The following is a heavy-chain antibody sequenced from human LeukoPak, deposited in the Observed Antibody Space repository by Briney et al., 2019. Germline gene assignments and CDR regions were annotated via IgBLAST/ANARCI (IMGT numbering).Heavy chain of an antibody. D-gene: IGHD6-13*01. CDR3: AKLGAAGSPVYYFDY. J-gene: IGHJ4*02. V-gene: IGHV3-23*01. CDR1: GFTFSSYA. Sequence: PGGSLRLSCAASGFTFSSYAMSWVRQAPGKGLEWVSAISGSGGSTYYADSVKGRFPISRDNSKNTLYLQMNSLRAEDTAVYYCAKLGAAGSPVYYFDYWGQGTLVTVSS. CDR2: ISGSGGST.